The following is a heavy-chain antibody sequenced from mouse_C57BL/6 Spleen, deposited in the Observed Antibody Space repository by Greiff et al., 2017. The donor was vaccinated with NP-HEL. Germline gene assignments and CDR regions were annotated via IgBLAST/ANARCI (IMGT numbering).Heavy chain of an antibody. CDR1: GYTFTSYW. Sequence: VQLQQPGAELVKPGASVKLSCKASGYTFTSYWMHWVKQRPGQGLEWIGMIHPNSGSTNYNEKFKSKATLTVDKSSSTAYMQLSSLTSEDSAVYYCARGTAQATLYYYAMDYWGQGTSVTVSS. CDR3: ARGTAQATLYYYAMDY. D-gene: IGHD3-2*02. V-gene: IGHV1-64*01. J-gene: IGHJ4*01. CDR2: IHPNSGST.